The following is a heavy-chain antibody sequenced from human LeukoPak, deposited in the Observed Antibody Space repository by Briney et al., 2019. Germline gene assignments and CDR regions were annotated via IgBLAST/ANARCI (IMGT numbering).Heavy chain of an antibody. Sequence: GESLKISCKGSGYSFTSYWIGWVRQAPGKGLEWVSGISGSGGSTYYADSVKGRFTISRDNSKNTLYLQMNSLRVEDTAVFYCAKVRDGRSTGGTYYYYMDVWGEGTTVTVSS. CDR2: ISGSGGST. D-gene: IGHD1-26*01. CDR3: AKVRDGRSTGGTYYYYMDV. CDR1: GYSFTSYW. V-gene: IGHV3-23*01. J-gene: IGHJ6*03.